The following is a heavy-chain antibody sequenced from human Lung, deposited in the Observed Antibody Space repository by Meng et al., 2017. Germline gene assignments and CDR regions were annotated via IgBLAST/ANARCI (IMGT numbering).Heavy chain of an antibody. CDR1: GFTFSSYW. CDR3: AREVVYSSSWKKYYYGMDV. D-gene: IGHD6-13*01. CDR2: INQDGSEK. Sequence: GESLKISCAASGFTFSSYWMSWVRQAPGKGLEWVANINQDGSEKYYVETVKGRFTISRDNAKNSLYLQMNSLRAEDTAVYYCAREVVYSSSWKKYYYGMDVWGQGTTVTVSS. V-gene: IGHV3-7*01. J-gene: IGHJ6*02.